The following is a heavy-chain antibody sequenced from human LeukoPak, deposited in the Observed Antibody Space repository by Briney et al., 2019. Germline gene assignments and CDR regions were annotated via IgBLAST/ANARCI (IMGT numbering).Heavy chain of an antibody. D-gene: IGHD6-19*01. CDR1: GFTFNSYD. J-gene: IGHJ4*02. CDR3: AREVRRGSDYFDY. V-gene: IGHV3-48*01. Sequence: GGSLRLSCAASGFTFNSYDMNWVRLAPGKGLEWVAWISTTSATIYYADSVKGRFTISRDNAKNSLYLQMNSLSGEDTAVYYCAREVRRGSDYFDYWGQGTLVTVSS. CDR2: ISTTSATI.